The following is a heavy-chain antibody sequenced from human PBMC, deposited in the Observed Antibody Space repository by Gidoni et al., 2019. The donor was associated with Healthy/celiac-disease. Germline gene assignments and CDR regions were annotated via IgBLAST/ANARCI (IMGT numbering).Heavy chain of an antibody. V-gene: IGHV3-72*01. CDR3: ARVRYYYDSSGYLDY. J-gene: IGHJ4*02. D-gene: IGHD3-22*01. CDR2: TRNKANSYTT. Sequence: EVQLVESGGGLVQPGGSLRLSCAASGFTFSDHYMDWVRQAPGKGLEWVGRTRNKANSYTTEYAASVKGRFTISRDDSKNSLYLQMNSLKTEDTAVYYCARVRYYYDSSGYLDYWGQGTLVTVSS. CDR1: GFTFSDHY.